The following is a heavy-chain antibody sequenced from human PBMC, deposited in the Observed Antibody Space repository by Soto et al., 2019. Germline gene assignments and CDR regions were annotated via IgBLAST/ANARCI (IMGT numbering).Heavy chain of an antibody. CDR2: ISSSSSYI. CDR3: AREHYSSSSRYYYYGMDV. V-gene: IGHV3-21*01. J-gene: IGHJ6*02. Sequence: GGSMRLSCAASGFPFSSYGMNWVSKAPGKGLEWVSSISSSSSYIYYADSVKGRFTISRDNAKNSLYLQMNSLRAEDAAVYYCAREHYSSSSRYYYYGMDVWGQGTTVTVSS. D-gene: IGHD6-6*01. CDR1: GFPFSSYG.